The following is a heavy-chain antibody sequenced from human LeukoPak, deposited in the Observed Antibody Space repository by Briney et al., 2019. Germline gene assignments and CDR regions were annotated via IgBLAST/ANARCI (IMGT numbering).Heavy chain of an antibody. CDR3: ARVVDGDYSYYFDY. J-gene: IGHJ4*02. V-gene: IGHV1-2*02. D-gene: IGHD4-17*01. CDR2: INPNSGGT. Sequence: ASVKVSCKASGYTFTGYYMHWVRQAPGQGLEWMGWINPNSGGTDYAQNFQGRVTMARDTSISTAYMELTSLTSDDTAVYYCARVVDGDYSYYFDYWGQGTLVTVSS. CDR1: GYTFTGYY.